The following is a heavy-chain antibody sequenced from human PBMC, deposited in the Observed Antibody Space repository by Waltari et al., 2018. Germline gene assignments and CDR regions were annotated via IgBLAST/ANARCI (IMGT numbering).Heavy chain of an antibody. CDR3: ARDAGLGIAAAVPFDY. CDR1: GGSISSGSYY. CDR2: IYTSGST. Sequence: QVQLQESGPGLVKPSQTLSLTCTVSGGSISSGSYYWSWILQPAGKGLEWIGYIYTSGSTNYNPSLKSRVTISVDTSKNQFSLKLSSVTAADTAVYYCARDAGLGIAAAVPFDYWGQGTLVTVSS. V-gene: IGHV4-61*09. D-gene: IGHD6-13*01. J-gene: IGHJ4*02.